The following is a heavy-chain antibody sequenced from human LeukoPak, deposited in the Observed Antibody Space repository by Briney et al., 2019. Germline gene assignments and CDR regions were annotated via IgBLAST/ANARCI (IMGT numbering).Heavy chain of an antibody. D-gene: IGHD3-22*01. CDR3: ARHGKEYYYDSSGYYLTY. J-gene: IGHJ4*02. V-gene: IGHV5-51*01. CDR2: IYPGDSDT. CDR1: GYSFTSYW. Sequence: GESLKISCKGSGYSFTSYWIGWVRQMRGKGLEWMGIIYPGDSDTRYSPSFQGQVTISADKSISTAYLQWSSLKASDTAMYYCARHGKEYYYDSSGYYLTYWGQGTLVTVSS.